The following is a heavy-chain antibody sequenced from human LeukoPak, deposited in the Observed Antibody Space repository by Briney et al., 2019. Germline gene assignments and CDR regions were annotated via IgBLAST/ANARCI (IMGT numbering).Heavy chain of an antibody. D-gene: IGHD6-19*01. Sequence: PSETLSLTCTVSGGSNTTYYWSWIRQPPGKGLEWIGYISYSGSTNNNPSLKSRVTTSLDTSKNQLSLKLTSVTAADSAVYYCAGSSGWSGVLDYWGQGTLVTVSS. V-gene: IGHV4-59*01. CDR3: AGSSGWSGVLDY. J-gene: IGHJ4*02. CDR2: ISYSGST. CDR1: GGSNTTYY.